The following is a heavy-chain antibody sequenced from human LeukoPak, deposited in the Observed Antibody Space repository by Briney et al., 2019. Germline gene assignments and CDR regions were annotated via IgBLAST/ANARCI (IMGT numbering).Heavy chain of an antibody. CDR3: ARDRRRYYYGSGSYDY. V-gene: IGHV1-18*01. CDR2: ISAYNGNT. Sequence: GASVKVSCKASGYTFTSYGISWVRQAPGQGLEWMGWISAYNGNTNYAQKLQGGVTMTTDTSTSTAYMELRSLRSDDTAVYYCARDRRRYYYGSGSYDYWGQGTLVTVSS. D-gene: IGHD3-10*01. CDR1: GYTFTSYG. J-gene: IGHJ4*02.